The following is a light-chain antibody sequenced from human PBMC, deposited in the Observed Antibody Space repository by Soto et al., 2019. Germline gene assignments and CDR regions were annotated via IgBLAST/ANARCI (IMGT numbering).Light chain of an antibody. Sequence: DIQMTQSPSTLSGSVGDRVTITCRASQTISSWLAWYQQKPGKAPKLLVYDASSLESGVPSRFSGSGSGTEFTLTISSLQPDDFATYYCQQYNSYPWTFGQGTKV. J-gene: IGKJ1*01. CDR3: QQYNSYPWT. CDR1: QTISSW. CDR2: DAS. V-gene: IGKV1-5*01.